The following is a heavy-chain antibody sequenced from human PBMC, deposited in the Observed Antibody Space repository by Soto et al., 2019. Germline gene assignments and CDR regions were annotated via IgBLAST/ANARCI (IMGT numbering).Heavy chain of an antibody. CDR3: ARDPWAADY. J-gene: IGHJ4*02. Sequence: ESGGGLVQPGGSLRLSCAASGFTVSTKYMSWVRQAPGKGLEWVSVIYSGGSTFYADSVRGRFTISRDNSKNTVNLQMNSLRAEATAVYYCARDPWAADYWGQGTLVTVSS. CDR2: IYSGGST. V-gene: IGHV3-66*01. CDR1: GFTVSTKY. D-gene: IGHD3-16*01.